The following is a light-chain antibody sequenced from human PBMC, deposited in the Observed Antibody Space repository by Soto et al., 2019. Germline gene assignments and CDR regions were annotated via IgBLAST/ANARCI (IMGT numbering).Light chain of an antibody. Sequence: EIVLTQSAAALSLSPGERATLSCRASQSVSSYLAWYQQKPGQPPRLLIFGASTRATGIPARFSGSGSGTEFTLTISSLQSEDFAVYYCQQCSVWPRTFGQGTKVAI. V-gene: IGKV3-15*01. CDR1: QSVSSY. CDR2: GAS. CDR3: QQCSVWPRT. J-gene: IGKJ1*01.